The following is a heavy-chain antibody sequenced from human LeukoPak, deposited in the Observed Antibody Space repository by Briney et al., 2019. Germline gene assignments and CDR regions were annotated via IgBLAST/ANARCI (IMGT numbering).Heavy chain of an antibody. Sequence: SETQSLTCTVSGGSISSSSYYWGWIRQPPGKGLEWIGSIYYSGSTYYNPSLKSRVTISVDTSKNQFSLKLSSVTAADTAVYYCARDAPRGMDAFDIWGQGTMVTVSS. CDR3: ARDAPRGMDAFDI. J-gene: IGHJ3*02. V-gene: IGHV4-39*07. D-gene: IGHD3-10*01. CDR2: IYYSGST. CDR1: GGSISSSSYY.